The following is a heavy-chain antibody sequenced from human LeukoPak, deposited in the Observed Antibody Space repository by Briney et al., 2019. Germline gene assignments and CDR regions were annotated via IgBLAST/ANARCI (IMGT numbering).Heavy chain of an antibody. V-gene: IGHV4-31*03. CDR1: GGSISSGGYY. Sequence: SETLSLTCTVSGGSISSGGYYWSWIRQHPGKGLEWIGYIYYSGSTYYNPSLKSRVTISVDTSKNQFSLKLSSVTAADTAVYYCARASTGITMVRGAISRNWFDPWGQGTLVTVSS. D-gene: IGHD3-10*01. CDR3: ARASTGITMVRGAISRNWFDP. CDR2: IYYSGST. J-gene: IGHJ5*02.